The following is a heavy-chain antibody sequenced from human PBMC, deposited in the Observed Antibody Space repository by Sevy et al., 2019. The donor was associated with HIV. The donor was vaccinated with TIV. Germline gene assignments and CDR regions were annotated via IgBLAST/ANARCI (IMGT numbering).Heavy chain of an antibody. V-gene: IGHV3-11*01. J-gene: IGHJ4*02. CDR1: GFTFSDYY. CDR3: ASPNYYDSSGYYY. D-gene: IGHD3-22*01. CDR2: ISSSGSTI. Sequence: GGSLRLSCAASGFTFSDYYMSWIRQAPGKGLEWVSYISSSGSTIYYADSVKGRFTISRDNAKNSLYLQMNSMRDEDTAVYYCASPNYYDSSGYYYWGQGTLVTVSS.